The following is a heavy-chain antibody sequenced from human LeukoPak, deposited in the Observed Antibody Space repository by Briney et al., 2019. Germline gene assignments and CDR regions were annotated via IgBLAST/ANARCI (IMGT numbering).Heavy chain of an antibody. CDR2: MNPNSGNT. D-gene: IGHD3-3*01. Sequence: GASVKVSCKASGYTFTSYDINWVRQATGQGLEWMGWMNPNSGNTGYAQKFQGRVTITRNTSISTAYMELSSLRSEDTAVYYCARGLYDFRSGYSPFDYWGQGTLVTVSS. V-gene: IGHV1-8*03. CDR1: GYTFTSYD. CDR3: ARGLYDFRSGYSPFDY. J-gene: IGHJ4*02.